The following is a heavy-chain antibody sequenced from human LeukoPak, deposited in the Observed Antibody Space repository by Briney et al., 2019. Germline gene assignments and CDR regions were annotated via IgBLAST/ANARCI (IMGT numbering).Heavy chain of an antibody. J-gene: IGHJ5*02. Sequence: SETLSLTCSVSGYSLSNGYYWGWIRQPPGKGLEWIGEINHSGSTNYNPSLKSRVTISVDTSKNQFSLKLSSVTAADTAVYYCARGRGRWLQFWFDPWGQGTLVTVSS. CDR1: GYSLSNGYY. D-gene: IGHD5-24*01. CDR3: ARGRGRWLQFWFDP. V-gene: IGHV4-38-2*02. CDR2: INHSGST.